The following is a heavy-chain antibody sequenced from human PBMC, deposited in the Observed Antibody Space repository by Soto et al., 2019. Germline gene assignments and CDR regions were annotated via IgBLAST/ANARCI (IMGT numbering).Heavy chain of an antibody. CDR3: AKAFGQISYDSSGSPYDN. D-gene: IGHD3-22*01. CDR2: ISYDGSNK. CDR1: GFTFSSYG. J-gene: IGHJ4*02. Sequence: GGSLRLSCAASGFTFSSYGMHWVRQAPGKGLEWVAVISYDGSNKYYADSVKGRFTISRDNSKNTLYLQMNSLRAEDTAVYYCAKAFGQISYDSSGSPYDNWGQGTLVTVSS. V-gene: IGHV3-30*18.